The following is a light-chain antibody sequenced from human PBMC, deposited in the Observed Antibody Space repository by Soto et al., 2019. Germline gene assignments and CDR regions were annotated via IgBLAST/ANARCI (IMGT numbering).Light chain of an antibody. CDR1: QSISSW. CDR2: DAS. CDR3: QQYNSFPLS. Sequence: DIQMTQSPSTLSASVGDRVTITCRASQSISSWLTWYQQKPGKAPKVLIYDASSLGSGVPSRFSGSGSGTKFPLTICSLQPDDFATYYCQQYNSFPLSFGGGTKVEIK. J-gene: IGKJ4*01. V-gene: IGKV1-5*01.